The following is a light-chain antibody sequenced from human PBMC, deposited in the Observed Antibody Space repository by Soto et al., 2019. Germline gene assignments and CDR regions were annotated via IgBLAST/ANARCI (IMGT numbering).Light chain of an antibody. CDR1: SGHRNYA. CDR3: QTRGTGTVV. Sequence: QLVLTQSPSASAYLGASVKLTCTLSSGHRNYAIAWHQQQPEKGPRYLMKLNSDGSHTKGDGIPDRFSGSSSGAERYLTISSLQSEDEADYYCQTRGTGTVVFGGGTKLTVL. V-gene: IGLV4-69*01. J-gene: IGLJ2*01. CDR2: LNSDGSH.